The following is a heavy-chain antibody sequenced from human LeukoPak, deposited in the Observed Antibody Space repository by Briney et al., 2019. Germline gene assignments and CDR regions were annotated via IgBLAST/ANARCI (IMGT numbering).Heavy chain of an antibody. CDR1: GYTFTGYY. Sequence: ASVKVSCKASGYTFTGYYMHWVRQAPGQGLEWMGWINPNSGGTNYAQKFQGRVTMTRDTSISTAYMELSRLRSDDTAVFYCARNTYYYDSSAGTFDFWGQGTLVTASS. CDR3: ARNTYYYDSSAGTFDF. V-gene: IGHV1-2*02. CDR2: INPNSGGT. J-gene: IGHJ4*02. D-gene: IGHD3-22*01.